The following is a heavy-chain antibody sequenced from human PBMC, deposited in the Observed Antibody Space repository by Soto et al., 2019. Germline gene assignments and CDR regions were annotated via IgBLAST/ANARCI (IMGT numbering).Heavy chain of an antibody. V-gene: IGHV3-23*01. CDR3: AKDKYTDSVRKVWFFDY. CDR2: ISANGGIT. CDR1: GFTFSKYA. J-gene: IGHJ2*01. Sequence: EVQLLESGGGLVKPGGSLRLSCAASGFTFSKYAMSWVRLAPGKGLEWVASISANGGITDYADSVKGRFTISTDNFQNILSLQMDSLRGDDTALYFCAKDKYTDSVRKVWFFDYWGRGTLVTVSS. D-gene: IGHD2-15*01.